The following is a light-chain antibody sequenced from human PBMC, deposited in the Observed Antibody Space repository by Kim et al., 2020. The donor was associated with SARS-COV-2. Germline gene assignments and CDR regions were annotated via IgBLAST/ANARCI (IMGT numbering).Light chain of an antibody. CDR3: QKTNTFPLS. CDR2: GAS. CDR1: QGIGRW. V-gene: IGKV1-12*01. Sequence: GSVGDRVTIACRASQGIGRWLAWYQQRPGKAPKLLIYGASSLQSGIPSRFSGNGSETDFSLSISSLQPEDLATYYCQKTNTFPLSFGGGTKVDIK. J-gene: IGKJ4*01.